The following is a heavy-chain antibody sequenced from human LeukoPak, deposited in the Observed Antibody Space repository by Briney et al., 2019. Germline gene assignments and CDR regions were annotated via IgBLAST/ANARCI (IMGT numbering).Heavy chain of an antibody. CDR3: AKDPGSRSNIYNWFDP. D-gene: IGHD6-13*01. V-gene: IGHV3-30*18. Sequence: GGSLRLSCAASGFTFSSCGMHWVRQAPGKGLEWVAVISYDETIKFYADSVKGRFTISRDNSKNTLYLQMNSLRAEDTALYYCAKDPGSRSNIYNWFDPWGQGTLVTVSS. CDR2: ISYDETIK. J-gene: IGHJ5*02. CDR1: GFTFSSCG.